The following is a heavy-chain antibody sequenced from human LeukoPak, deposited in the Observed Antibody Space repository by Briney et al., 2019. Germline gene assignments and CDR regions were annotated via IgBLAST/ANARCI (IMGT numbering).Heavy chain of an antibody. J-gene: IGHJ6*02. V-gene: IGHV4-34*01. CDR1: GGSFSGYY. Sequence: PSETLSLTCAVYGGSFSGYYWSWIRQPPGKGLEWIGEINHSGSTNYNPSLKSRVTISVDTSKNQFSLKLSSVTAADTAVYYCASPFPPTYYYGMDVWGQGTTVTVSS. CDR2: INHSGST. CDR3: ASPFPPTYYYGMDV.